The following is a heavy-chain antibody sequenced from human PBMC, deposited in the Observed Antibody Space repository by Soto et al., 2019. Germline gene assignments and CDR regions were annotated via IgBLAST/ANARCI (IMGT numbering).Heavy chain of an antibody. D-gene: IGHD2-15*01. V-gene: IGHV1-18*04. Sequence: ASVKVSCKDSGYSFTSYCICWVRQAPGQGLEWMGWVNTHTGNTIYAQKLQGRVTLTRETSTSTAYMELRRLRSDDTAVYYCARVSAYCSGGSCYLYWGQGTLITGSS. CDR1: GYSFTSYC. CDR3: ARVSAYCSGGSCYLY. J-gene: IGHJ4*02. CDR2: VNTHTGNT.